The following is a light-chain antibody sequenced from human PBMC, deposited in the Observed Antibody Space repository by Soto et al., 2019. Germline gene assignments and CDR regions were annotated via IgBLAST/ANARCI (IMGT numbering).Light chain of an antibody. J-gene: IGKJ1*01. CDR2: GAS. CDR1: QSVSHNY. V-gene: IGKV3-20*01. Sequence: EVELTQSPGTLSLSPGERATLSCRASQSVSHNYLAWYQQKPGRAPRLLIYGASSRATGVPDRFSGSGSGTDFTLTISALEPGDFAVYWCQQYDKSWTFGQGNKVDIK. CDR3: QQYDKSWT.